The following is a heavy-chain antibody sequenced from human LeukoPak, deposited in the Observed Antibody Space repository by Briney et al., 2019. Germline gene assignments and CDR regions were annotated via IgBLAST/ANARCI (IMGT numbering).Heavy chain of an antibody. J-gene: IGHJ3*02. V-gene: IGHV4-59*01. CDR1: GGSISSYY. D-gene: IGHD2-8*01. CDR2: IYYSGST. CDR3: AREPRYYDAFDI. Sequence: PSETLSLTCTVSGGSISSYYWSWFRQPPGKGLEWIAYIYYSGSTDYNPSLKGRVTISVDTSKNQFSLKLNSVTAADTAVYYCAREPRYYDAFDIWGQGTMVTVSS.